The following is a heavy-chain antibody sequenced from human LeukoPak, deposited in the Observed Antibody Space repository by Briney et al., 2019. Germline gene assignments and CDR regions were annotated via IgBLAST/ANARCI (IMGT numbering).Heavy chain of an antibody. CDR2: ISTSSNYI. CDR3: ARGRDPYGDYAPDY. CDR1: RFSFSSYS. V-gene: IGHV3-21*01. Sequence: GRSLRLSCAASRFSFSSYSMNWVRQAPGKGLEWVSSISTSSNYIYYADSVKGRFTISRDNAKNSLYLQMNSLRAEDTAVYYCARGRDPYGDYAPDYWGQGTLVTVSS. J-gene: IGHJ4*02. D-gene: IGHD4-17*01.